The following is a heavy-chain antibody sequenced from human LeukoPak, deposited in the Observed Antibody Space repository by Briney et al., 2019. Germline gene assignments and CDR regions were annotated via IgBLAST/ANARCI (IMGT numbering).Heavy chain of an antibody. CDR2: INADNGNT. V-gene: IGHV1-3*01. CDR3: ARAYYGSGSYYRGWFDP. J-gene: IGHJ5*02. CDR1: GYTFTSYA. D-gene: IGHD3-10*01. Sequence: ASVKVSCKASGYTFTSYAMHWVRQAPGQRLEWMGWINADNGNTKYSQKFQGRVTITRDTSASTAYMELSSLRSEDTAVYYCARAYYGSGSYYRGWFDPWGQGTLVTVSS.